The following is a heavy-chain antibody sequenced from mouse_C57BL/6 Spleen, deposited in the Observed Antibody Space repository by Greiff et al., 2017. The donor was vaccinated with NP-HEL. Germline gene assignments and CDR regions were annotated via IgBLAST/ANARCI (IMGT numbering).Heavy chain of an antibody. D-gene: IGHD2-3*01. J-gene: IGHJ4*01. CDR2: IYPGNSDT. V-gene: IGHV1-5*01. CDR1: GYTFTSYW. CDR3: TVDGYYVDYAMDY. Sequence: EVQLQQSGTVLARPGASVKMSCKTSGYTFTSYWMHWVKQRPGQGLEWIGAIYPGNSDTSYNQKFKGKAKLTAVTSASTAYMELSSLTNEDSAVYYCTVDGYYVDYAMDYWGQGTSVTVSS.